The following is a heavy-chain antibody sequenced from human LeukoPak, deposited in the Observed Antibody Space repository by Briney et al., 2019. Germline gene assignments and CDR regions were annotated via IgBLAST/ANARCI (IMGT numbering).Heavy chain of an antibody. CDR2: IDSSSSTI. Sequence: GGSLRLSCEASGFTFSSYSMNWVRQAPGGGLEWLSYIDSSSSTIYYADSVKGRFTIFRDNAKKSLYLQMNSLRDEDTAVYYCARYEYNSGQIFDYWGQGTLVTVSS. V-gene: IGHV3-48*02. J-gene: IGHJ4*02. CDR1: GFTFSSYS. CDR3: ARYEYNSGQIFDY. D-gene: IGHD6-19*01.